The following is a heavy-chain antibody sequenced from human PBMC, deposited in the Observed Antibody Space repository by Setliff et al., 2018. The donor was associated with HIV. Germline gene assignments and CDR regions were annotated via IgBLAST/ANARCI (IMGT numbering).Heavy chain of an antibody. D-gene: IGHD2-15*01. Sequence: GGSLRLSCAASGFTFSHAWMSWVRQVPGKGLEWVGHVKSEGDGGATNYAAPVMGRFIISRDDSKSTVYLQMNSLKIEDTALYYCVRDGGSGTPFDYWGRGTLVTVSS. CDR2: VKSEGDGGAT. J-gene: IGHJ4*02. CDR1: GFTFSHAW. V-gene: IGHV3-15*01. CDR3: VRDGGSGTPFDY.